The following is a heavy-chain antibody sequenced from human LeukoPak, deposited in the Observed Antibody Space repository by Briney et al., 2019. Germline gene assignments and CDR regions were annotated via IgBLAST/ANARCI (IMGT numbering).Heavy chain of an antibody. CDR3: ARDRFFDWNDSDAFDI. D-gene: IGHD1-1*01. CDR2: IYYSGST. Sequence: SETLSLTCTVSGGSISSYYWSWTRQPPGKGLEWIGYIYYSGSTNYNPSLKSRVTISVDTSKNQFSLKLSSVTAADTAVYYCARDRFFDWNDSDAFDIWGQGTMVTVSS. CDR1: GGSISSYY. J-gene: IGHJ3*02. V-gene: IGHV4-59*01.